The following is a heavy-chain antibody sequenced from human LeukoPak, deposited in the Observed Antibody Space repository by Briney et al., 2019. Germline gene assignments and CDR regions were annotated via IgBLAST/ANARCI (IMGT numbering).Heavy chain of an antibody. J-gene: IGHJ6*02. CDR2: IRYDGSNK. V-gene: IGHV3-30*02. D-gene: IGHD6-13*01. Sequence: PGGPLRLSCAASGFTFTSYDMHWVRQAPGKGLEWVAFIRYDGSNKYYADSVKGRFTISRDNSKNTLYLQMNSLRAEDTAVYYCAKDYTSSWYNYYYYGLDVWGQGTTVTVSS. CDR1: GFTFTSYD. CDR3: AKDYTSSWYNYYYYGLDV.